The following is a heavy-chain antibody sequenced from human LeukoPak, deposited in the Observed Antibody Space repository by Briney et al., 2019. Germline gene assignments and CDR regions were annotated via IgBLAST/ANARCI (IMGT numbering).Heavy chain of an antibody. D-gene: IGHD3-3*01. CDR3: ARGLGDWSGYLFLGRFDP. Sequence: SETLSLTCTVSGGSISSGGYYWSWIRQHPGKSLEWIGYIYYSGSTYYNPSLKSRVTISVDTSKNQFSLKLSSVTAADTAVYYCARGLGDWSGYLFLGRFDPWGQGTLVTVSS. CDR2: IYYSGST. J-gene: IGHJ5*02. CDR1: GGSISSGGYY. V-gene: IGHV4-31*03.